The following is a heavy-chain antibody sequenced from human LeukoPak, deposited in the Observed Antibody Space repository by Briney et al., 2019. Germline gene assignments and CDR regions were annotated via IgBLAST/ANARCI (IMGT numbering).Heavy chain of an antibody. CDR3: ARDNDSSGYHAFDI. CDR1: GFTFSSYD. V-gene: IGHV3-48*03. J-gene: IGHJ3*02. CDR2: ISSSGSTI. D-gene: IGHD3-22*01. Sequence: GGSLRLSCAASGFTFSSYDMNWVRQAPGKGLEWVSYISSSGSTIYYADSVKGRFTISRDNAKNSLYLQMNSLRAEDTAVYYCARDNDSSGYHAFDIWGQGTMVTVSS.